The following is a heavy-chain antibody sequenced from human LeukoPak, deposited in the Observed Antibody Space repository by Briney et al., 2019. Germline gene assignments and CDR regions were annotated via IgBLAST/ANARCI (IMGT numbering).Heavy chain of an antibody. V-gene: IGHV3-21*01. CDR3: AREFTSSSGSVSDY. D-gene: IGHD6-6*01. Sequence: GGSLRLSCAASGFTFSSYSMNWVRQAPGKGLEWVSSISSSSSYIYYADSVKGRFTISRDNAKNSLYLQMNSLRAEGTAVYYCAREFTSSSGSVSDYWGQGTLITVSS. CDR1: GFTFSSYS. J-gene: IGHJ4*02. CDR2: ISSSSSYI.